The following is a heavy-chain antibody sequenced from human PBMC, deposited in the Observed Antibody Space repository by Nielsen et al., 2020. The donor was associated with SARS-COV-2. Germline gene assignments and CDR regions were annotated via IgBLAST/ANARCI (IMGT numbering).Heavy chain of an antibody. CDR3: AKGGYDILTGFLTNFYYFDS. CDR1: GFTFSSYG. V-gene: IGHV3-30*18. J-gene: IGHJ4*02. CDR2: ISFDGNNK. Sequence: GGSLRLSCAASGFTFSSYGMHWVRQAPGKGLEWVAVISFDGNNKYYGDSVKGRFTISRDNSKNTVFLQMNSLRAEDTAVYYCAKGGYDILTGFLTNFYYFDSWGQGALVTVSS. D-gene: IGHD3-9*01.